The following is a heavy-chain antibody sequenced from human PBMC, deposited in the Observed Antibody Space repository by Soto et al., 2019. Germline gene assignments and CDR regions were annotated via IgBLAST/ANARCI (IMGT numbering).Heavy chain of an antibody. D-gene: IGHD1-20*01. CDR1: GGTFSSYA. CDR3: ARVNWYRHNYFDY. V-gene: IGHV1-69*06. J-gene: IGHJ4*02. Sequence: GASVKVSCKASGGTFSSYAISWVRQAPGQGLEWMGGIIPIFGTANYAQKFQGRVTITADKSTSTAYMELSSLRSEDTAVYYCARVNWYRHNYFDYWGQGTLVTVSS. CDR2: IIPIFGTA.